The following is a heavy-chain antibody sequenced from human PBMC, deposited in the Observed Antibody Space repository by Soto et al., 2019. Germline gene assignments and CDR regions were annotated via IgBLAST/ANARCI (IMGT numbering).Heavy chain of an antibody. Sequence: QVQLVESGGGVVQPGRSLRLSCAASGFTFSSHDMHWVRQAPGNGLEVVAVVSYNGRIEYYGDSVRGRFTIFRYNSKNPLYLHMNSLRAEDADVYYCAREYWNAFASWSQGTLVTVSS. V-gene: IGHV3-30*03. CDR3: AREYWNAFAS. J-gene: IGHJ4*02. CDR2: VSYNGRIE. D-gene: IGHD1-1*01. CDR1: GFTFSSHD.